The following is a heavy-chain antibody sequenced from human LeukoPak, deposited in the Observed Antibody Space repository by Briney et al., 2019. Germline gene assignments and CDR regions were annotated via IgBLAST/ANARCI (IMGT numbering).Heavy chain of an antibody. CDR1: GGSISSYY. D-gene: IGHD2-15*01. J-gene: IGHJ4*02. Sequence: AETLSLTCTVSGGSISSYYRSWIRQPPGKGLEWIGYIYYSGSTNYNPSLKSRVTISVDTSKNQYSLQLSSVTAADTAVYYCARYCSGGSCYSAIDYWGRGTLVTVSS. V-gene: IGHV4-59*01. CDR3: ARYCSGGSCYSAIDY. CDR2: IYYSGST.